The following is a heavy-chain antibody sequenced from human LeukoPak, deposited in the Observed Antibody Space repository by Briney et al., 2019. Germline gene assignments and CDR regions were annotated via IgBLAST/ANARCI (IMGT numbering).Heavy chain of an antibody. V-gene: IGHV4-34*01. CDR3: ARRGIRHYGSGSYYNGKWFDP. Sequence: SETLSLTCAVYGGSFSGYYWSWIRQPPGKGLEWIGEINHSGSTNYNPSLKSRVTISVDTSKNQFSLKLSSVTAADTAVYYCARRGIRHYGSGSYYNGKWFDPWGQGTLVTVSS. CDR1: GGSFSGYY. J-gene: IGHJ5*02. CDR2: INHSGST. D-gene: IGHD3-10*01.